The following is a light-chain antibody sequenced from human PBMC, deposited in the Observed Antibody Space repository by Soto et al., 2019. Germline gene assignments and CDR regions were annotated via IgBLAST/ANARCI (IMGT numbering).Light chain of an antibody. CDR3: QQFNSYPIT. J-gene: IGKJ5*01. Sequence: AIQLTQSPSSLSASVGDRVTITCRASQGIRSALAWYQQKPGKAPKLLSYDASSLESGVPSRFSGSGSGTDFTLTISSLQPEDFATYYCQQFNSYPITFGQGTRLEIK. CDR1: QGIRSA. CDR2: DAS. V-gene: IGKV1-13*02.